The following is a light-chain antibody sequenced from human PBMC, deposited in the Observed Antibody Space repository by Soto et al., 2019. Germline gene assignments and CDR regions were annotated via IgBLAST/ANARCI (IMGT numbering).Light chain of an antibody. V-gene: IGKV3-20*01. J-gene: IGKJ4*01. Sequence: EIVLTQSPGTLSLSPGESGTLFCWASQSVFSNYLAWYQQRPGQAPRLLIYGASTRASGIPDRFSGRGSGTDFTLTISRLEPEDFAVYYCQQYGSSPAIIFGGGTKVEL. CDR2: GAS. CDR3: QQYGSSPAII. CDR1: QSVFSNY.